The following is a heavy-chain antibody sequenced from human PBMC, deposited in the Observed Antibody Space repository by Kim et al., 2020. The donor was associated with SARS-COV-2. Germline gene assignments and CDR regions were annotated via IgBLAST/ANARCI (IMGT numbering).Heavy chain of an antibody. CDR2: ISYDGSNK. J-gene: IGHJ4*02. CDR1: GFTFSSYG. CDR3: ARVITMVRVVIIKPFDY. V-gene: IGHV3-33*05. Sequence: GGSLRLSCAASGFTFSSYGMHWVRQAPGKGLEWVAVISYDGSNKYYADSVKGRFTISRDNSKNTLYLQMNSLRAEDTAVYYCARVITMVRVVIIKPFDYCGQGTLCTVSS. D-gene: IGHD3-10*01.